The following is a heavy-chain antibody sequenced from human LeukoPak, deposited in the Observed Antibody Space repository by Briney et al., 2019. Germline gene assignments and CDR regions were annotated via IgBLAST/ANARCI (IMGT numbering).Heavy chain of an antibody. Sequence: SETLSLTCAVYGGSFSGYYWSWIRQPPVKGLEWIGGINHSGSTNYNPSLKSRVTISVDTSKNQFSLKLSSVTAADTAVYYCASDYGDYGDYWGQGTLVTVSS. V-gene: IGHV4-34*01. CDR1: GGSFSGYY. J-gene: IGHJ4*02. CDR2: INHSGST. D-gene: IGHD4-17*01. CDR3: ASDYGDYGDY.